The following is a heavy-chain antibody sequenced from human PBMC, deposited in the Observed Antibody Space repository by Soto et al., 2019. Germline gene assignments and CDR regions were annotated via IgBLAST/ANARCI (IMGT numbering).Heavy chain of an antibody. CDR3: ATKVVIGGIGFVDQ. D-gene: IGHD2-15*01. V-gene: IGHV3-7*01. CDR1: GFTFSSYW. Sequence: EVQVVESGEGLVQPGGSLRLSCAASGFTFSSYWMSWVRQAPGKGLEWVANINQDGSQKYYPDSVKGRFTISRDNANNALYLQMNSLRAEDAAVYYCATKVVIGGIGFVDQWGQGTLVTVSS. CDR2: INQDGSQK. J-gene: IGHJ5*02.